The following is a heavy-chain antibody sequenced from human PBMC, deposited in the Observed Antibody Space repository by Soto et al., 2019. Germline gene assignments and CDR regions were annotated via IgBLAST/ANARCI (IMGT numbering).Heavy chain of an antibody. J-gene: IGHJ3*01. CDR2: ISDAAGSA. V-gene: IGHV3-23*01. D-gene: IGHD4-17*01. CDR3: ARPYGGKIGDAPDL. Sequence: GGSLRLSCVASGFTFSSYAMSWVRQVPGRGLEWVSTISDAAGSAYYVDSVKGRFTISRDNSKKTLYLQMNSLRAEDSAVYYCARPYGGKIGDAPDLWGQGTLITFSS. CDR1: GFTFSSYA.